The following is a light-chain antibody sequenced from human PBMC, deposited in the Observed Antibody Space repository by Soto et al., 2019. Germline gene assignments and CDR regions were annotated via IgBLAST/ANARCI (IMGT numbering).Light chain of an antibody. Sequence: EIVMTQSPATLSVPPGDRATLSCRASESVRSNLAWYQQKPGQAPRLLIHGASIRAADIPARFSGSGSGTQFTLTISTVQSEDFAVYYSQQYYDWPTITFGQGTRLE. CDR2: GAS. J-gene: IGKJ5*01. V-gene: IGKV3-15*01. CDR1: ESVRSN. CDR3: QQYYDWPTIT.